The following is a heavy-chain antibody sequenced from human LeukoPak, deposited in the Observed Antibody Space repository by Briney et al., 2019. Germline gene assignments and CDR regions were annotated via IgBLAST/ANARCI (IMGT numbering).Heavy chain of an antibody. J-gene: IGHJ4*02. Sequence: PGGSLRLSCAVSGLSFSNYWMHWVRQAPGKGLVWVARTNLHGTAVDYADPVKGRFTISRDNSKNMLFPQMNSLRVEDTAVYYCASAYTYVRLGDHWGQGTLVTVSP. CDR1: GLSFSNYW. D-gene: IGHD3-10*02. V-gene: IGHV3-74*01. CDR2: TNLHGTAV. CDR3: ASAYTYVRLGDH.